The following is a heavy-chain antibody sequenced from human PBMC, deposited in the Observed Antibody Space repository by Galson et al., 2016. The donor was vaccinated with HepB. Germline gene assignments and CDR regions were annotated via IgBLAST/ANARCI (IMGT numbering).Heavy chain of an antibody. CDR3: ARVSGPTFRKYSGMDV. J-gene: IGHJ6*02. V-gene: IGHV5-10-1*01. CDR1: GYTFTNFW. Sequence: QSGAEVKKPGESLTISCKGSGYTFTNFWITWVRQIPGKGLEWMGPIDPSDSYTDYSPYFQGHVTISLDKSINTANLEWSSLQASDTAIYYCARVSGPTFRKYSGMDVWGQGTTVTVSS. CDR2: IDPSDSYT.